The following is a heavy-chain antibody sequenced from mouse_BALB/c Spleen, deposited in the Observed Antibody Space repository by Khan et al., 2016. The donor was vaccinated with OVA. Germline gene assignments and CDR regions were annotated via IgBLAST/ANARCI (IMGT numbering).Heavy chain of an antibody. Sequence: EVELVESGGGLVRPGGSLKLSCAASGFSFSSYSMSWVRQTPEKRLEWVATISSGGTYTYYPDSVKGRFTISRDNAKNTLYLQMRSLNSEDTAMYYCPRHLGYYYHNPYFDYWGQGTTLTVSA. J-gene: IGHJ2*01. V-gene: IGHV5-6-4*01. D-gene: IGHD2-3*01. CDR2: ISSGGTYT. CDR3: PRHLGYYYHNPYFDY. CDR1: GFSFSSYS.